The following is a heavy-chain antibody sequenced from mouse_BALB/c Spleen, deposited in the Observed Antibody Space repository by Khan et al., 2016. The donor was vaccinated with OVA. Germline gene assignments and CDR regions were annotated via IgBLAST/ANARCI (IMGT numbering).Heavy chain of an antibody. CDR1: GYTFTSYT. Sequence: QVQLKQSGAELARPGASVKMSCKASGYTFTSYTMHWVRQRPGQTLEWIGHINPSNNYTNYTQKFKDKVTLIVDNSSSTAYMQLCSLTSEDSAVFDSFSGGADYRSDGWFDYWGQGTLVTVSA. CDR3: FSGGADYRSDGWFDY. V-gene: IGHV1-4*01. CDR2: INPSNNYT. J-gene: IGHJ3*01. D-gene: IGHD2-14*01.